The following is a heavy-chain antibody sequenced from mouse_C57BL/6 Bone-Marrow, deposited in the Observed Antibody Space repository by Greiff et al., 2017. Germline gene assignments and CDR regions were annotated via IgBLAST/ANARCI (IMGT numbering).Heavy chain of an antibody. V-gene: IGHV14-1*01. D-gene: IGHD2-4*01. CDR1: GFNIKGYY. CDR3: TTSAYYDYDAVAY. Sequence: VQLQQSGAELVRPGASVKLSCTASGFNIKGYYMHWVKQRPEQGLEWIGRIDPEDGDTEYAPKFQGKATMTADTSSNTAYLQLSSLTSEDTAVYYCTTSAYYDYDAVAYWGQGTLVTVSA. CDR2: IDPEDGDT. J-gene: IGHJ3*01.